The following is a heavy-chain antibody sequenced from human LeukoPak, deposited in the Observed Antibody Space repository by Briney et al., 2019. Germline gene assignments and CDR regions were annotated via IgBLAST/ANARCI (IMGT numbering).Heavy chain of an antibody. CDR3: AREGAVVAMGPDAFDI. J-gene: IGHJ3*02. Sequence: ETLSLTCTVSGGSISSYYWSWIRQPAGKGLEWIGLIYTSGSTNYNPSLKSRVTMSVDTSKNQFSLKLSSVTAADTAVYYCAREGAVVAMGPDAFDIWGQGTMVTVSS. V-gene: IGHV4-4*07. CDR2: IYTSGST. D-gene: IGHD5-12*01. CDR1: GGSISSYY.